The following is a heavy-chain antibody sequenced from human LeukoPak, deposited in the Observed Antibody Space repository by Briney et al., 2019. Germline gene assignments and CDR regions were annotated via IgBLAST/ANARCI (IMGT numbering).Heavy chain of an antibody. CDR2: INPNSGGT. Sequence: ASVKVSCKASGYTFTGYYIHWVRQAPGQGLEWMGRINPNSGGTNYAQKFQGRVTMTRDTSISTAYMELSRLRSDDAAVYYCAREERFGGAYYFDYWGQGTLVTVSS. J-gene: IGHJ4*02. D-gene: IGHD3-10*01. V-gene: IGHV1-2*06. CDR1: GYTFTGYY. CDR3: AREERFGGAYYFDY.